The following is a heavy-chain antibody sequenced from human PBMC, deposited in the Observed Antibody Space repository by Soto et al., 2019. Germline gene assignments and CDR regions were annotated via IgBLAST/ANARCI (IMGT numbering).Heavy chain of an antibody. D-gene: IGHD3-3*01. CDR1: GGSFSGYY. CDR3: GRVFLEWSTDAFDI. J-gene: IGHJ3*02. V-gene: IGHV4-34*01. Sequence: SETLSLTCAVYGGSFSGYYWSWIRQPPGKGLEWIGEINHSGSTNYNPSLKSRVTISVDTSKNQFSLKLSSVTAADTAVYYCGRVFLEWSTDAFDIWGQGTMVTVSS. CDR2: INHSGST.